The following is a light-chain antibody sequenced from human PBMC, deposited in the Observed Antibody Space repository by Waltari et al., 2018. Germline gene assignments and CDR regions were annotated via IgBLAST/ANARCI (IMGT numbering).Light chain of an antibody. V-gene: IGKV4-1*01. CDR1: QSVLYSSNNKNY. J-gene: IGKJ2*01. CDR3: QQYYSTLLYT. Sequence: DIVMTQSPDSLAVSLGERATINCKSSQSVLYSSNNKNYLAWYQQKPGQPPKLLIYWASTRESVFPDRFSGSGSGTDFTLTISSLQAEDVAVYYCQQYYSTLLYTFGQGTKLEIK. CDR2: WAS.